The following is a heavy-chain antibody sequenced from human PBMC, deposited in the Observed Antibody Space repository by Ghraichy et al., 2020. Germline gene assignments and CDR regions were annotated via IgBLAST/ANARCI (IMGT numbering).Heavy chain of an antibody. Sequence: SETLSLTCTVSGGSISSGGYYWSWIRQHPGKGLEWIGYIYYSGSTYYNPSLKSRVTISVDTSKNQFSLKLSSVTAADTAVYYCARGGGIAAAGTKRYYYYGMDVWGQGTTVTVSS. CDR3: ARGGGIAAAGTKRYYYYGMDV. CDR1: GGSISSGGYY. CDR2: IYYSGST. D-gene: IGHD6-13*01. V-gene: IGHV4-31*03. J-gene: IGHJ6*02.